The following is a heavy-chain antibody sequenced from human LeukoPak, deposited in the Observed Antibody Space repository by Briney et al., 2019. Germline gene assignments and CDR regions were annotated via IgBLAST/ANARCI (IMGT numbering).Heavy chain of an antibody. J-gene: IGHJ6*03. CDR2: ITSSGTYI. V-gene: IGHV3-21*01. Sequence: GGSLRLSCAASGFTFSNYNMNWVRQAPGKAMEWVSSITSSGTYIFYADSVKGRFTISRDNAKNSLYLQMDSLGPEDTAVHYCARDPYSGNYGNDYYYYMDVWGKGTTVTISS. CDR1: GFTFSNYN. D-gene: IGHD1-26*01. CDR3: ARDPYSGNYGNDYYYYMDV.